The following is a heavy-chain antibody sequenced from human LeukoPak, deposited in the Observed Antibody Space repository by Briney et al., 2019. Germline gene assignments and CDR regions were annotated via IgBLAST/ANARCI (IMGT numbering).Heavy chain of an antibody. J-gene: IGHJ4*02. V-gene: IGHV3-23*01. CDR3: AKDPHIAARPVADYFDY. CDR1: GFTFSSYA. CDR2: ISGSGGST. D-gene: IGHD6-6*01. Sequence: GGSLRLSCAASGFTFSSYAMSWVRQAPGKGLEWVSAISGSGGSTYYADSVKGRFTISRDNSKNTLYLQMNSLRAEDAAVYYCAKDPHIAARPVADYFDYWGQGTLATVSS.